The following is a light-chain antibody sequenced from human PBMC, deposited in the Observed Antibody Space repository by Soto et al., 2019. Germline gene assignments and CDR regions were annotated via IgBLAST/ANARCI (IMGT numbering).Light chain of an antibody. J-gene: IGLJ2*01. CDR1: SSDVGDYNY. CDR3: RSDDGSNNFV. Sequence: QSALTQPPSASGAPGQSVTISCTGTSSDVGDYNYVSWYQQHPGTAPKLMIYEVSKRPSGVPERFSGSKAGNTASLTGSVRHAEEEADYCCRSDDGSNNFVFGGGTKLTVL. CDR2: EVS. V-gene: IGLV2-8*01.